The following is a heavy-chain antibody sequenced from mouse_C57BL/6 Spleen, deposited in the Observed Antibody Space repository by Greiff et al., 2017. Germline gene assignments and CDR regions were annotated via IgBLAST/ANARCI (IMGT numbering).Heavy chain of an antibody. Sequence: EVKLMESGPELVKPGASVKISCKASGYSFTDYNMNWVKQSNGKSLEWIGVINPNYGTTSYNQKFKGKATLTVDQSSSTAYMQLNSLTSEDSAVYYCARALYYGSSYGYFDVWGTGTTVTVSS. CDR2: INPNYGTT. V-gene: IGHV1-39*01. CDR3: ARALYYGSSYGYFDV. CDR1: GYSFTDYN. D-gene: IGHD1-1*01. J-gene: IGHJ1*03.